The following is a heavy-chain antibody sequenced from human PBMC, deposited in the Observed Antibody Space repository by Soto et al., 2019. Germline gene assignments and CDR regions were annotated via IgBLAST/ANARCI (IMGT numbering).Heavy chain of an antibody. J-gene: IGHJ4*02. Sequence: GGSVRLSCAASGFTFSTYAMHWVRQAPGKGLEWVAFTWYDGSNKYYADSVKGRFTISRDNSRNTLYLQMNSLRGEDSAVYYCARDGGDGYNFDYWGLGTLVTVSS. V-gene: IGHV3-33*01. CDR1: GFTFSTYA. CDR3: ARDGGDGYNFDY. D-gene: IGHD3-16*01. CDR2: TWYDGSNK.